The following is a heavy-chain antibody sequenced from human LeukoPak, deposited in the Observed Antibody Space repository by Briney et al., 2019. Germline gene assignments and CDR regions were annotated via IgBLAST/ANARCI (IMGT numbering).Heavy chain of an antibody. J-gene: IGHJ4*02. CDR1: GYSFSTYT. Sequence: ASVKVSCKASGYSFSTYTMNWVRQAPGQRLEWMGWINAGNGNTKYSQKFQGRVTITRDTSASTAYMEMRSLRSEDTAVYYCGREIDRDDYNRFFDYWGQGTLVTVSS. V-gene: IGHV1-3*01. D-gene: IGHD5-24*01. CDR2: INAGNGNT. CDR3: GREIDRDDYNRFFDY.